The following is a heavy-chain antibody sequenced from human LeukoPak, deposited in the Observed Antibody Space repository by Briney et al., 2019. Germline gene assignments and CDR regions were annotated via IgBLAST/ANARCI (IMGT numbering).Heavy chain of an antibody. J-gene: IGHJ5*02. V-gene: IGHV1-2*06. CDR2: INPNSGGT. Sequence: ASVKVSCKASGYTFTGYYMHWVRQAPGQGLEWMGRINPNSGGTNYAQKFQGRVTITADESTSTAYMELSSLRSEDTAVYYCARYWKNWFDPWGQGTLVTVSS. CDR1: GYTFTGYY. CDR3: ARYWKNWFDP. D-gene: IGHD1-1*01.